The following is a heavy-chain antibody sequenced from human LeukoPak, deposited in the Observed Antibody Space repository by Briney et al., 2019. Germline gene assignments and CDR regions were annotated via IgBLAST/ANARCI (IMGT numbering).Heavy chain of an antibody. CDR2: IYHSGST. CDR1: GGSISSSNW. CDR3: ARVRSDLNYMGYFDY. J-gene: IGHJ4*02. V-gene: IGHV4-4*02. Sequence: SGTLSLTCAVSGGSISSSNWWSWVRQPPGKGLEWIGEIYHSGSTNYNPSLKSRVTMSLDTSKNQFSLRLNSVTAADTAVYYCARVRSDLNYMGYFDYWGQGTLVTVSS. D-gene: IGHD4-11*01.